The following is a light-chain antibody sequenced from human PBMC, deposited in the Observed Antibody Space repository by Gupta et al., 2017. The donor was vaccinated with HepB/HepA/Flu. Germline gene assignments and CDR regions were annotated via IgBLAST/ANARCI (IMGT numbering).Light chain of an antibody. V-gene: IGLV2-14*03. CDR3: ASDTTSSNVV. CDR1: NSDVGAYNY. CDR2: DVS. J-gene: IGLJ2*01. Sequence: QSALTQPASVSGSPGQSITISCTGTNSDVGAYNYVSWYQQHPGKAPKVMIYDVSNRPSGVSNRFSGSKSGNTASLTISGLQAEDEADYYCASDTTSSNVVFGGGTKLTVL.